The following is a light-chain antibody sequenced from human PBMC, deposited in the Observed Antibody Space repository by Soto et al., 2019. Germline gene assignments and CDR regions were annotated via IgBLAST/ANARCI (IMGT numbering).Light chain of an antibody. Sequence: EIVLTHAPVTLSASPWERATLACRSSQSVDNNVAWYQQKPGQAPRLLIAGSFARATGIPARFSGSGSGSECTLTISGLQSEDFAVYFCQQYNDRPPNTFGQGTRLEI. CDR2: GSF. V-gene: IGKV3-15*01. CDR3: QQYNDRPPNT. CDR1: QSVDNN. J-gene: IGKJ5*01.